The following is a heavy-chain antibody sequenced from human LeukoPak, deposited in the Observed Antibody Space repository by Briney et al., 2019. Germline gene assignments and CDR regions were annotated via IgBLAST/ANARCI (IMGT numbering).Heavy chain of an antibody. D-gene: IGHD2-21*01. J-gene: IGHJ3*02. Sequence: SETLSLTCAVYGGSFSGDFWSWIRQTPGKGLEWIGYIYSSGSTIYNPSLKSRVTMSVDTSMNQFSLRLSSVTAADTAIYYCARTYGGGVTDAFDIWGQGTIVTVSS. CDR3: ARTYGGGVTDAFDI. CDR2: IYSSGST. CDR1: GGSFSGDF. V-gene: IGHV4-59*01.